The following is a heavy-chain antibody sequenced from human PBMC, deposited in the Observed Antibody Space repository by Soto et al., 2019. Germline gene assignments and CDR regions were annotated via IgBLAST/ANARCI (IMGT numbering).Heavy chain of an antibody. V-gene: IGHV3-49*04. J-gene: IGHJ4*02. CDR2: IRSKAYGGTT. CDR1: GFTFADYV. D-gene: IGHD3-3*01. CDR3: AKNIRFLEWLSPAFDY. Sequence: GGSLRLSCTTSGFTFADYVMTWVRQAPGKGLEWVSFIRSKAYGGTTEYAASVKGRFTISRDDSKTIAYLQMNSLKTEDTAVYYCAKNIRFLEWLSPAFDYWGQGTLVTVSS.